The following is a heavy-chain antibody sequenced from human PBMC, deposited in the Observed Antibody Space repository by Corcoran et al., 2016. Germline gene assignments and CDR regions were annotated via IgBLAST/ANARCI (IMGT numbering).Heavy chain of an antibody. CDR2: IKQDGSER. CDR3: STSPSTVVAY. CDR1: GFTFSHYW. J-gene: IGHJ4*02. D-gene: IGHD4-17*01. Sequence: EVQLMESGGGLVQPGGSLRLSCAASGFTFSHYWMTWVRQAPGKGLEWVANIKQDGSERYYVDSVKGRFTISRDNAKNSLYLQMNSLRAEDTAIYYCSTSPSTVVAYWGQGTLVAVSS. V-gene: IGHV3-7*01.